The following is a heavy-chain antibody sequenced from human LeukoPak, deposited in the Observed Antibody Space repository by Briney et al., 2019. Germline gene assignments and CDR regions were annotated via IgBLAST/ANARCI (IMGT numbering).Heavy chain of an antibody. CDR2: ISSSGSTI. Sequence: PGGSLRLSCAASGFTFRSNEMSWVRQAPGKGLEWLSYISSSGSTIHYVDSVKGRFTISRDNAKNSLFLQMNSLRAEDTAVYYCASGVHYTSGWIDIGGQGTMVTVSS. D-gene: IGHD6-19*01. CDR1: GFTFRSNE. CDR3: ASGVHYTSGWIDI. J-gene: IGHJ3*02. V-gene: IGHV3-48*03.